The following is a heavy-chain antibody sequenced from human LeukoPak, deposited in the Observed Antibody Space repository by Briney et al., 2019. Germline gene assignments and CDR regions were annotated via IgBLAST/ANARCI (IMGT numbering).Heavy chain of an antibody. CDR1: GFTVSSNN. CDR3: ARDFSPAVVLSAIYAFDI. J-gene: IGHJ3*02. CDR2: IYSGGST. V-gene: IGHV3-66*01. D-gene: IGHD2-21*02. Sequence: GGSLRLSCAASGFTVSSNNMNWVRQAPGKGLEWVSDIYSGGSTYYADSVKGRFTISRDNSKNTLYLQMNSLRAEDTAVYYCARDFSPAVVLSAIYAFDIWGQGTMVTVSS.